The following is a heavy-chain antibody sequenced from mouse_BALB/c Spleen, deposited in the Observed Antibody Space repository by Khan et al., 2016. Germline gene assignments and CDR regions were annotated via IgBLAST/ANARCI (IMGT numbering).Heavy chain of an antibody. D-gene: IGHD1-1*01. V-gene: IGHV3-2*02. J-gene: IGHJ2*01. Sequence: EVQLVGAGPGLAKPSQSLSLTCTVTVYSIPSDYAWNWIRQFPGNKLEWMGYISYSGSTTYNPSLQSRISITRDTYKNQFFLQLNSVTTEDTATYYWARDTTVVAEDYFDDWGQGTTLTVSS. CDR1: VYSIPSDYA. CDR3: ARDTTVVAEDYFDD. CDR2: ISYSGST.